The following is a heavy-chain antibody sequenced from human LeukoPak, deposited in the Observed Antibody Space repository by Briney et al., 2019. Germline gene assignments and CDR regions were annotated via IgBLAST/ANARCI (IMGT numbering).Heavy chain of an antibody. CDR2: INSDGSST. D-gene: IGHD2-8*01. J-gene: IGHJ4*02. Sequence: GGSLRLSCAASGFTFSNYWMDWVRQAPGKGLVWVSGINSDGSSTNYADSVKGRFTISRDNAKNTLYLQMNSLRAEDTAVYYCARDNGENYHTAFDYWGQGTLVTVSS. CDR3: ARDNGENYHTAFDY. CDR1: GFTFSNYW. V-gene: IGHV3-74*01.